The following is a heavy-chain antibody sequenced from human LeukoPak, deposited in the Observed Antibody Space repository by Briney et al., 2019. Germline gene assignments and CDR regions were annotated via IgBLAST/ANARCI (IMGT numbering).Heavy chain of an antibody. Sequence: SQTLSLTCDVSVGSISSGLYSWSWIRQPLGKGLELIGYIYHTGSTYYNPSLKSRVTISVDTSKNQFSLRLSSVTAADTAVYYCARLQYCSGTSCYWFDPWGQGTLVTVSS. CDR2: IYHTGST. D-gene: IGHD2-2*01. CDR3: ARLQYCSGTSCYWFDP. J-gene: IGHJ5*02. CDR1: VGSISSGLYS. V-gene: IGHV4-30-2*01.